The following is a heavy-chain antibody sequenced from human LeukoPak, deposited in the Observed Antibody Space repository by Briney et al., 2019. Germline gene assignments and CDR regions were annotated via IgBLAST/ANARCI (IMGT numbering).Heavy chain of an antibody. V-gene: IGHV1-18*01. Sequence: ASVKVSCKASGYTFTSHGITWVRQAPGQGLEWMGWISAYNGNTNYAQKLRGRVTMTTDTSTSTAYMELRSLRSDDTDVYSCARLGPAGKGNWFDPWGQGTLVTVSS. CDR1: GYTFTSHG. J-gene: IGHJ5*02. CDR2: ISAYNGNT. D-gene: IGHD6-13*01. CDR3: ARLGPAGKGNWFDP.